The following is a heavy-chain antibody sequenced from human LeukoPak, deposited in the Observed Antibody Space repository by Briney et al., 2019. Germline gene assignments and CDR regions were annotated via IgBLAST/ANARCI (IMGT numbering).Heavy chain of an antibody. V-gene: IGHV1-46*01. CDR1: GYTFTHYY. CDR3: ARRGDRGNRADY. J-gene: IGHJ4*02. Sequence: GASVKVSCKASGYTFTHYYMHWVRQAPGQGLEWMERINPSSGSTAYAQKFQDRLTLTGDMSASTLYMELSSLGSEDTAVYYCARRGDRGNRADYWGQGTLVTVSS. D-gene: IGHD3-10*01. CDR2: INPSSGST.